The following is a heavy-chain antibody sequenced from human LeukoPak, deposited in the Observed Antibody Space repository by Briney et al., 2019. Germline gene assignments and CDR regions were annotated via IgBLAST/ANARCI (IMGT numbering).Heavy chain of an antibody. Sequence: GESLKISCKGSGYSFTSYWIGWVRQMPGKGLEWMGIIYPGDSDTRYSPSFQGQVTISADKSISTAYLQWSSLKASDTAMYYCARPVVPAAMVDAFAIWGQGTMVTVSS. J-gene: IGHJ3*02. D-gene: IGHD2-2*01. CDR2: IYPGDSDT. CDR1: GYSFTSYW. V-gene: IGHV5-51*01. CDR3: ARPVVPAAMVDAFAI.